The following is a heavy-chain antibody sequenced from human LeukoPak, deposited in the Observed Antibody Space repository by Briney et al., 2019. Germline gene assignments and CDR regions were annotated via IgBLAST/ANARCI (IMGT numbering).Heavy chain of an antibody. CDR3: ARDRDYGDYNTQDLFVY. V-gene: IGHV1-18*01. D-gene: IGHD4-17*01. J-gene: IGHJ4*02. Sequence: GASVKVSCTASGYTFTTFGISWVRQAPGQGLEWMGWISAYNGNTNYAQRLQGRVTMTTDTSTSTAYMELRSLRSDDTAVYYCARDRDYGDYNTQDLFVYWGQGTLVTVSS. CDR1: GYTFTTFG. CDR2: ISAYNGNT.